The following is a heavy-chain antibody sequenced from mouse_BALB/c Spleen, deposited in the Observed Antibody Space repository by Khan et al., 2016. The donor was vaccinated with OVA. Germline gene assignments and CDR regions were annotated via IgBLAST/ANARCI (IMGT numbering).Heavy chain of an antibody. V-gene: IGHV5-17*02. Sequence: VQLKESGGGLVQPGGSRKLSCAASGFTFSSYGMHWVRQAPEKGLEWVAYISGDSTTIYYADTVKGRFHISRDNPKNTLFLQMTSLMSEDTAKYYCATSYFYGYYFDYWGPGTTLTVSS. D-gene: IGHD1-1*01. J-gene: IGHJ2*01. CDR2: ISGDSTTI. CDR1: GFTFSSYG. CDR3: ATSYFYGYYFDY.